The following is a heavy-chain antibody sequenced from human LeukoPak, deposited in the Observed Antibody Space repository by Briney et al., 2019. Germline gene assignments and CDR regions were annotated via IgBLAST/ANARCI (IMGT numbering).Heavy chain of an antibody. CDR3: AGTPGFCTNDVCYKGRYFDY. J-gene: IGHJ4*02. CDR2: IIPKFDTA. D-gene: IGHD2-8*01. Sequence: SVKVSCKASGGTFSSYAISWVRQAPGQGLEWMGGIIPKFDTANYAQKFQGRVTITADESTSTAYLELSSLGSEDSAVYYCAGTPGFCTNDVCYKGRYFDYWGQGTLVTVSS. CDR1: GGTFSSYA. V-gene: IGHV1-69*13.